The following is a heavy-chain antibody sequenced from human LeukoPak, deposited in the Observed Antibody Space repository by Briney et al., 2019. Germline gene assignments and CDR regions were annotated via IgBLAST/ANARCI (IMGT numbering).Heavy chain of an antibody. CDR2: IYYSGST. CDR3: ARGVYDFWSGYYVAGLWFDP. CDR1: GGSISSYY. V-gene: IGHV4-59*01. Sequence: PSETLSLTCTVSGGSISSYYWSWIRQPPGKGLEWIGYIYYSGSTNYNPSLKSRVTISVDTSKNQFSLKLSSVTAADTAVYYCARGVYDFWSGYYVAGLWFDPWGQGTLVTASS. J-gene: IGHJ5*02. D-gene: IGHD3-3*01.